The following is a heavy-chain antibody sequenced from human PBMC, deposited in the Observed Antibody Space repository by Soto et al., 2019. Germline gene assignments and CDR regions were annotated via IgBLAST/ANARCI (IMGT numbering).Heavy chain of an antibody. J-gene: IGHJ5*02. V-gene: IGHV2-5*02. Sequence: SGPTLVNPTQTLTLTCTFSGFSLSTSGVGVGWIRQPPGKALERLALIYWDDDKRYSPSLKSRLTITKDTSKNQVVLTMTNMDPVDTATYYCAHRRYYHSSVGNWFDPWGQGTLVTVSS. CDR1: GFSLSTSGVG. CDR2: IYWDDDK. CDR3: AHRRYYHSSVGNWFDP. D-gene: IGHD3-22*01.